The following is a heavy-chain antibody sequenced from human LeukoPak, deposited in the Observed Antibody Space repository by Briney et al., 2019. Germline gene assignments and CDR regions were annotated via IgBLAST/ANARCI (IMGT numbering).Heavy chain of an antibody. D-gene: IGHD2-8*02. CDR1: GYSFTNFW. CDR3: ATYSYTGGYSAFDN. Sequence: GESLKISCQGSGYSFTNFWLGWVRQMPGKGLEWMGIIYPGDSNTQHTPSFRDQVTISADKSIATAYLQWSSLKASDTAMYYCATYSYTGGYSAFDNWGQGTMVTVSS. V-gene: IGHV5-51*01. CDR2: IYPGDSNT. J-gene: IGHJ3*02.